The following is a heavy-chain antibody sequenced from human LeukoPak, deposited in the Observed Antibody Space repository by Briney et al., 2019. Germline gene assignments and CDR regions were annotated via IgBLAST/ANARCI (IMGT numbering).Heavy chain of an antibody. J-gene: IGHJ3*02. CDR1: GFTFTSYG. Sequence: GASVKVSCKASGFTFTSYGFSWVRQAPGQGLEGMGWISAYNGNTNYAQKLQGRVTMTTDTSTSTAYMELRSLRSDDTAVYYCASVFGVANDAFDIWGQGTMVTVSS. CDR2: ISAYNGNT. D-gene: IGHD3-3*01. V-gene: IGHV1-18*01. CDR3: ASVFGVANDAFDI.